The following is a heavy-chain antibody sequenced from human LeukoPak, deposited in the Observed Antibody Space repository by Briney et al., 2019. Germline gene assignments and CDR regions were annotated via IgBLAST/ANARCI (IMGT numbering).Heavy chain of an antibody. D-gene: IGHD2-15*01. V-gene: IGHV4-30-4*01. CDR2: MHYPGST. Sequence: SQTMSLTCTVSGCSISRGVYFWSWIRQPPGKGLEWIGYMHYPGSTYFNPSLKSRVSTSVDTSKNQFSLTLSSVTAADTAVYYCARDGCSGSSCIGNWFDPWGQGTLVTVSS. CDR1: GCSISRGVYF. CDR3: ARDGCSGSSCIGNWFDP. J-gene: IGHJ5*02.